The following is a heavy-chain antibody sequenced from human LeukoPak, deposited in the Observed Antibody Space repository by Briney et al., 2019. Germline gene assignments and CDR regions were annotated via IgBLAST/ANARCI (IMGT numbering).Heavy chain of an antibody. D-gene: IGHD6-19*01. CDR2: IYYSGST. J-gene: IGHJ4*02. CDR3: ARQGAVAANDY. V-gene: IGHV4-39*01. CDR1: GGSISSSSYY. Sequence: PSETLSLTCTVPGGSISSSSYYWGWIRQPPGKGLEWIGSIYYSGSTYYNPSLKSRVTISVDTSKNQFSLELSSVTAADTAVYYCARQGAVAANDYWGQGTLVTVSS.